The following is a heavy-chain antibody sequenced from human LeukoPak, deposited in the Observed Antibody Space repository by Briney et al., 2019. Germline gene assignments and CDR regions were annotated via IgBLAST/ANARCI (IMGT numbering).Heavy chain of an antibody. D-gene: IGHD3-3*01. CDR1: GFIFSNYA. Sequence: GGSLRLSCIVSGFIFSNYAMSWVRQAPGKGLEWVSIITGSGGDSYYADSVKGRFTLSRDDSKNTLYLQMNSLRAEDTALYFCAKKSLWSGPFDYWGQGTLVTVFS. CDR3: AKKSLWSGPFDY. CDR2: ITGSGGDS. V-gene: IGHV3-23*01. J-gene: IGHJ4*02.